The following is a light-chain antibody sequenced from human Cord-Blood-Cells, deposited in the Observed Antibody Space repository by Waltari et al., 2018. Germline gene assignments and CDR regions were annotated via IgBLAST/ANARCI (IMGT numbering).Light chain of an antibody. V-gene: IGKV3-15*01. CDR1: QSVSSN. J-gene: IGKJ2*01. CDR3: QQYNSWPPYT. Sequence: EIVMTQSPATLSVSPGESATLSCRASQSVSSNLAWYQQKPGQAPRLLIYRASTGATGIPARFSGGGSGTEFTLTISSLQSEDFAFYYCQQYNSWPPYTFGQGTKLESK. CDR2: RAS.